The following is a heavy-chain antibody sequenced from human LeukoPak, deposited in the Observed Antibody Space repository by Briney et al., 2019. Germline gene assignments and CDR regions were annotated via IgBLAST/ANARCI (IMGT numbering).Heavy chain of an antibody. V-gene: IGHV1-2*02. CDR3: ARDWSATGVH. D-gene: IGHD6-25*01. J-gene: IGHJ4*02. CDR2: INPNSGGT. CDR1: GYTFSRYG. Sequence: ASVKVSCKASGYTFSRYGISWVRQAPGQGLEWMGWINPNSGGTNYAQKFQGRVTMTRDTSISTAYMELSRLRSDDTAVYYCARDWSATGVHWGQGTLVTVSS.